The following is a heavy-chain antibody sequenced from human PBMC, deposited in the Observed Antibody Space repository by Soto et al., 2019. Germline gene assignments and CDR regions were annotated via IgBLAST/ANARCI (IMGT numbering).Heavy chain of an antibody. V-gene: IGHV3-30*18. J-gene: IGHJ3*02. Sequence: QVQLVESGGGVVQPGRSLRLSCAASGFTFSSYGMHCVRQAPGKGLEWVAVISYDGSNKYYADSVKGRFTISRDNSKNTLYLQMNSLRAEDTAVYYCAKDLIGRWKYDLGYSCAFDIWGQGTMVTVSS. CDR3: AKDLIGRWKYDLGYSCAFDI. D-gene: IGHD3-3*01. CDR1: GFTFSSYG. CDR2: ISYDGSNK.